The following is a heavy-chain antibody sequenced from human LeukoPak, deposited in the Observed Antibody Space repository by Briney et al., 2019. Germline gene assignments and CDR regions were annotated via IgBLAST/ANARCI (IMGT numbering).Heavy chain of an antibody. CDR1: GYTFTGYY. CDR2: INPRSGCT. V-gene: IGHV1-2*02. CDR3: ARGRPLWFLTFDI. J-gene: IGHJ3*02. D-gene: IGHD3/OR15-3a*01. Sequence: ASVKLSCKASGYTFTGYYMHWVRQAPGQGLERMGWINPRSGCTNYAQKFQGTVTMTRDTSISTAYLELSRLTSDEGAVYYCARGRPLWFLTFDIWGQGTMVTVSS.